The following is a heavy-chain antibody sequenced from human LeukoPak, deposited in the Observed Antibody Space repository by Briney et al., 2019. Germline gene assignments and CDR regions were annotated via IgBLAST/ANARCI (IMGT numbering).Heavy chain of an antibody. D-gene: IGHD6-19*01. CDR1: GFTFSRYW. J-gene: IGHJ4*02. CDR3: ARLEGYRSGYHHVY. CDR2: IKEDGSEN. Sequence: GRSLRLSCAASGFTFSRYWMSWVRQAPGNGLEWVANIKEDGSENSYMESVKGRFTISRDNAKNSLYLQMNSLRAEDTAVYYCARLEGYRSGYHHVYWGQGSLVTVSS. V-gene: IGHV3-7*01.